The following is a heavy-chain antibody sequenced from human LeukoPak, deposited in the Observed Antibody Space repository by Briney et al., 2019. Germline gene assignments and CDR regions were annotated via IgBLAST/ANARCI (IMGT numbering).Heavy chain of an antibody. Sequence: PGGSLRLSCAASRFTFSYYGVNWVRQAPGKGLEWVSYISSSSTTIYYAESVRGRFTISRDSAKNSLYLQMNSLKAEDTAIYYCAREVGTPQAFDIWGQGTMVTVSS. D-gene: IGHD1-26*01. J-gene: IGHJ3*02. CDR1: RFTFSYYG. V-gene: IGHV3-48*01. CDR3: AREVGTPQAFDI. CDR2: ISSSSTTI.